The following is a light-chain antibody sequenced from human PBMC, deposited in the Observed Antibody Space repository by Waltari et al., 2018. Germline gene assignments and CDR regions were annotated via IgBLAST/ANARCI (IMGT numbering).Light chain of an antibody. Sequence: EIVLTQSPGTLSLSPGERATLSCRASQSVSSSYLAWYQQKPGQAPRPLRYCASSRATGIPDRFSGSGSGTDFTLTISRLEPEDFAVYYCQQYGSSPRTFGQGTKVEIK. CDR3: QQYGSSPRT. J-gene: IGKJ1*01. V-gene: IGKV3-20*01. CDR2: CAS. CDR1: QSVSSSY.